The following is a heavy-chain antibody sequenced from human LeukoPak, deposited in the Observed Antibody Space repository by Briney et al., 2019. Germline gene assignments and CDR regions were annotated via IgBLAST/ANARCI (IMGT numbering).Heavy chain of an antibody. D-gene: IGHD3-10*01. Sequence: SQTLSLTCTLSGASISSYYWSWIRQPPGKVLEWIGYIYYIGSTNYNPSLKSRVTISVDTSKNQFSLKLSSVTAADTAVYYCARLTKNDSGSYRFGKKKRGYMDVWGKGTTVTISS. J-gene: IGHJ6*03. CDR1: GASISSYY. CDR2: IYYIGST. V-gene: IGHV4-59*12. CDR3: ARLTKNDSGSYRFGKKKRGYMDV.